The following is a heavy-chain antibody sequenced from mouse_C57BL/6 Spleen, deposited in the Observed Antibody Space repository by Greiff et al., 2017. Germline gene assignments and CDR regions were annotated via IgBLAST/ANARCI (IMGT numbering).Heavy chain of an antibody. CDR2: IYPGSGST. Sequence: QVQLQQPGAELVKPGASVKMSCKASGYTFTSYWITWVKQRPGQGLEWIGDIYPGSGSTNYNEKFKSKATLTVDTSSSTAYRQLSSRTSEDSAVYYCARHRYSNYWYFDVWGTGTTVTVSS. CDR1: GYTFTSYW. D-gene: IGHD2-5*01. V-gene: IGHV1-55*01. J-gene: IGHJ1*03. CDR3: ARHRYSNYWYFDV.